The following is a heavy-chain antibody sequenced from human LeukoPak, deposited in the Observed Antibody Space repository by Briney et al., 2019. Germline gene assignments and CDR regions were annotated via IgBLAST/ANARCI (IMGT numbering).Heavy chain of an antibody. CDR2: ITSSGSYT. CDR1: GFTFSDYS. CDR3: ARLYCSSTTCSHGHSYGYFDY. D-gene: IGHD2-2*01. V-gene: IGHV3-21*01. J-gene: IGHJ4*02. Sequence: GGSLRLSCAASGFTFSDYSMTWVRQAPGKGLEWVSSITSSGSYTYYGDSVKGRFTISRDNAGNSLYLQMNNLRAEDTAVYYCARLYCSSTTCSHGHSYGYFDYWAQGALVTVFS.